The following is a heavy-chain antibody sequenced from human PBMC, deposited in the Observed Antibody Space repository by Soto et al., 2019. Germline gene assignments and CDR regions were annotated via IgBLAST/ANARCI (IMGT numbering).Heavy chain of an antibody. CDR2: IYYSGST. D-gene: IGHD7-27*01. CDR3: ASALTGDWGAFDI. Sequence: SETLSLTCTVSGGSISSYYWSWIRQPPGKGLEWIGYIYYSGSTNYNPSLKSRVTISVDTSKNQFSLKLSSVTAADTAVYYCASALTGDWGAFDIWGQGTMVTVSS. J-gene: IGHJ3*02. CDR1: GGSISSYY. V-gene: IGHV4-59*08.